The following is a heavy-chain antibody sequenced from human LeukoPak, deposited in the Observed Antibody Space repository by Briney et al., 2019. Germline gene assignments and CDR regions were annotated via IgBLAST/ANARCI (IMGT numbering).Heavy chain of an antibody. V-gene: IGHV1-69*13. J-gene: IGHJ6*02. D-gene: IGHD1-1*01. CDR1: GGTFSSYA. Sequence: SVKVSCKASGGTFSSYAISWVRQAPGQGLEWMGGIIPIFGTANYAQKFQGGVTITADESTSTAYMELSSLRSEDTAVYYCARGIQNYYYYGMDVWGQGTTVTVSS. CDR2: IIPIFGTA. CDR3: ARGIQNYYYYGMDV.